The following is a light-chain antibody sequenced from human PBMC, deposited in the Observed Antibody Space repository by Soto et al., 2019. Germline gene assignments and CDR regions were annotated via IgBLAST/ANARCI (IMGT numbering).Light chain of an antibody. J-gene: IGKJ5*01. CDR2: DGS. CDR1: QGVSSA. CDR3: QHFQRDPFT. Sequence: AIQLTQSPSSLSASVGDRVTITCRASQGVSSALAWYQQKPGKPPKVLLYDGSTLQSGVPLRFRGSGSGTEFTLTITGLQPEDFGTYYCQHFQRDPFTYGQGTRLESK. V-gene: IGKV1-13*02.